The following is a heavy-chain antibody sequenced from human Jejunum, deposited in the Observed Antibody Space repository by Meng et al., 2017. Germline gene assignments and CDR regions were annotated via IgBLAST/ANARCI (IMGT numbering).Heavy chain of an antibody. D-gene: IGHD1-14*01. CDR2: VWPSGAT. J-gene: IGHJ4*02. Sequence: QVALQVAGPGLVKLSGTLSLTCTVSGVSTTAPFYWTWIRQAPGKGLEWIGEVWPSGATYYNPSLSSRITISIDTSNNQFSLEVAFLTAADTAVYYCARAIRERYFDSWGQGTLVTVSS. CDR1: GVSTTAPFY. CDR3: ARAIRERYFDS. V-gene: IGHV4-4*02.